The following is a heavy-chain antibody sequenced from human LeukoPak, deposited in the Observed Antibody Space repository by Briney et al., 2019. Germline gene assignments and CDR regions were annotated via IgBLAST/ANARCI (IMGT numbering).Heavy chain of an antibody. V-gene: IGHV1-69*13. CDR3: AIVVVPADNDY. CDR1: GGTFSSYA. D-gene: IGHD2-2*01. CDR2: IIPIFGTA. J-gene: IGHJ4*02. Sequence: SVKVSCKASGGTFSSYAISWVRQAPGQGLEWMGGIIPIFGTANYAQKFQGRVTITADESTSTAYMELSSLRSDDTAVYYCAIVVVPADNDYWGQGTLVTVSS.